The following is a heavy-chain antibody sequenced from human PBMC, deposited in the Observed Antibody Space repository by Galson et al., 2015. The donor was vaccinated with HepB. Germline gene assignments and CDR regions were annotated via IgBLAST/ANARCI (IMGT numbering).Heavy chain of an antibody. CDR1: GLIFSNYG. V-gene: IGHV3-30*02. Sequence: SLRLSCAASGLIFSNYGMHWVRQAPGKGLEWVAFIQHHGNDKYYADSVKGRFTTSRDNSKHTVFLQMNSLRAEDTAVYYCATEGGSTVAGTIDNWGQGTLLTVSS. J-gene: IGHJ4*02. D-gene: IGHD6-19*01. CDR3: ATEGGSTVAGTIDN. CDR2: IQHHGNDK.